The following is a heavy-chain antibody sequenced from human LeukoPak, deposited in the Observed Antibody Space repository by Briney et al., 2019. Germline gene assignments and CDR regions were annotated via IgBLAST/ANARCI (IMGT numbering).Heavy chain of an antibody. CDR3: ARSTVTMMQFDY. Sequence: SETLSLTCTVSGGSISSYYWSWIRQPPGKGLEWIGYIYYSGSTNYNPSLKSRVTISVDTSKNQFSLKLSSVTAADTAVYYCARSTVTMMQFDYWGQGTLATVSS. CDR2: IYYSGST. D-gene: IGHD3-22*01. CDR1: GGSISSYY. V-gene: IGHV4-59*01. J-gene: IGHJ4*02.